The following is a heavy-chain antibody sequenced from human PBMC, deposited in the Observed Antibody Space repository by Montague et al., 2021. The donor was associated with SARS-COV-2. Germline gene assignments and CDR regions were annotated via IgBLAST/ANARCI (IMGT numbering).Heavy chain of an antibody. D-gene: IGHD3-3*01. V-gene: IGHV2-5*02. Sequence: PALVKPTQTLTLTCTFSGFSLTTTGVGVNWIRQPPGKALEWLALIFCDDDKRYSPSLKSRLTITKDTSKNHVVLTMTNMGPADTATYYCAHQTRFSSGMDVWGQGTTVTVSS. CDR3: AHQTRFSSGMDV. J-gene: IGHJ6*02. CDR1: GFSLTTTGVG. CDR2: IFCDDDK.